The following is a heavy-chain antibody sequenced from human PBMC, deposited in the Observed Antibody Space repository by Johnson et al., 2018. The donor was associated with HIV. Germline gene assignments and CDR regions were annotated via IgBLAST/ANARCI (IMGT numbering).Heavy chain of an antibody. Sequence: QVQLVESGGGVVQPGRSLRLSCAASGFTFSNYATHWVRQAPGKGLEWVAVISYDGSNKYYADSVKGRFTISRDNSKNTLYLQMKSLRGEDTAVYYCAKEKRNYLVFGAVDIWGQGTMVTVSS. D-gene: IGHD1-7*01. V-gene: IGHV3-30*04. CDR3: AKEKRNYLVFGAVDI. CDR2: ISYDGSNK. J-gene: IGHJ3*02. CDR1: GFTFSNYA.